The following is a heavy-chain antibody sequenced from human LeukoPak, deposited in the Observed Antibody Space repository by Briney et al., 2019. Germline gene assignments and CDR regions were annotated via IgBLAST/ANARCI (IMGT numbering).Heavy chain of an antibody. V-gene: IGHV1-2*02. J-gene: IGHJ4*02. Sequence: GASVKVSCKASRYTFTDYNLHWVRQAPGEGVEWMGWINPKSGGTKFAQKHQGGVTMTADTSIDTAYLELSNLNSDDTAIYYCARSSSGWPLYFDCWGQGTLVTVSS. CDR1: RYTFTDYN. CDR3: ARSSSGWPLYFDC. CDR2: INPKSGGT. D-gene: IGHD6-19*01.